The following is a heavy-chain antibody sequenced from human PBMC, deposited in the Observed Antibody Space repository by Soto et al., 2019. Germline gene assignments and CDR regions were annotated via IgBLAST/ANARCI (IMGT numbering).Heavy chain of an antibody. CDR2: IYYSGST. V-gene: IGHV4-59*01. D-gene: IGHD3-3*01. Sequence: SETLSLTCTVSGGSISSYYWSWIRQPPGKGLEWIGYIYYSGSTNYNPSLKSRVTISVDTSKNQFSLKLSSVTAADTAVYYCARDLGDYDFWSGYYYYYGMDVWGQGTTVTVSS. J-gene: IGHJ6*02. CDR1: GGSISSYY. CDR3: ARDLGDYDFWSGYYYYYGMDV.